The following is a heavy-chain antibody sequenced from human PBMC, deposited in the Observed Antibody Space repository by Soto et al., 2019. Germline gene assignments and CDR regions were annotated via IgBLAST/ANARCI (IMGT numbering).Heavy chain of an antibody. V-gene: IGHV3-23*01. CDR2: ISGSGGST. D-gene: IGHD4-4*01. Sequence: GGSLRLSCAASGFTFSSYAMSWVRQAPGKGLEWVSAISGSGGSTYYADSVKGRFTISRDNSKNTLYLQMNSLRAEDTAVYYCATPAGYMTTVTNRAFDYWGQGTLVTVSS. J-gene: IGHJ4*02. CDR3: ATPAGYMTTVTNRAFDY. CDR1: GFTFSSYA.